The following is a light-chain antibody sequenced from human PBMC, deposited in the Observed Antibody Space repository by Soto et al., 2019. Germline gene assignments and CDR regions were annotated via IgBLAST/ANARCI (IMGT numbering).Light chain of an antibody. CDR1: QSVSRN. Sequence: EIVMTQSPATLSVSPGERATLSCRASQSVSRNLAWYQQKPGRAPRLLIYGASTRVTGVPARFSGSGSGTEFTLTISSLQSEDFAVYYCQQYNNWPPWACGQGTKVEIK. CDR3: QQYNNWPPWA. CDR2: GAS. J-gene: IGKJ1*01. V-gene: IGKV3-15*01.